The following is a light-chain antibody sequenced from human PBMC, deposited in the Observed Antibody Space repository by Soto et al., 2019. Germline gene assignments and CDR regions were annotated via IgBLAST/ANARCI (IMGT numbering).Light chain of an antibody. CDR1: QTISSH. Sequence: DIQMTQSPASPSASVGDRVTITCRVSQTISSHLNWYQQKPGIAPKLLIYSASSLQSGVPSRFSGSGSGTDFTLTISTLQPEDFATYYCQQYYSTPITFGQGTRLEIK. CDR2: SAS. CDR3: QQYYSTPIT. V-gene: IGKV1-39*01. J-gene: IGKJ5*01.